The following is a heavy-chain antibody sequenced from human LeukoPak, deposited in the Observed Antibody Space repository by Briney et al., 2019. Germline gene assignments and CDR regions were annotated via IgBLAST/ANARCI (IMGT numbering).Heavy chain of an antibody. CDR3: ARGGGSSSSYGMDV. J-gene: IGHJ6*02. CDR1: GGTFSSYA. Sequence: SVKVSCKASGGTFSSYAISWVRQAPGQGLEWMGRIIPILGIANYAQKFQGRVTITADKSTSTAYMELSSLRSEDTAVYYCARGGGSSSSYGMDVWGQGTTVTVSS. V-gene: IGHV1-69*04. D-gene: IGHD6-13*01. CDR2: IIPILGIA.